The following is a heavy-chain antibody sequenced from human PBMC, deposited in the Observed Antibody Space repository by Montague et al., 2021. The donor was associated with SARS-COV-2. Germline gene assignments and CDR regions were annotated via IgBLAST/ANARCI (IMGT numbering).Heavy chain of an antibody. Sequence: SETLSLTCTVSGGSISSSSYYWGWIRQPPGKGLEWIGSIYYSGSTNYYPSLKSRVTISVDTSKNQFSLKLSSVTAADTAVYYCARLEAGDCSGGSCYSSWFDPWGQGTLVTVSS. V-gene: IGHV4-39*07. J-gene: IGHJ5*02. D-gene: IGHD2-15*01. CDR3: ARLEAGDCSGGSCYSSWFDP. CDR1: GGSISSSSYY. CDR2: IYYSGST.